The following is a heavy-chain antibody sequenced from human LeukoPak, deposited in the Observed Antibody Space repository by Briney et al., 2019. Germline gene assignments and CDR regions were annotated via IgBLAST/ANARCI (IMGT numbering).Heavy chain of an antibody. V-gene: IGHV4-39*07. J-gene: IGHJ4*02. Sequence: SETLSLTCTVSGGSISSSSYYWGWVRQPPGKELEWIGNIYHSGSTYKNPSLKSRVTISLDTSKNQFSLKLSSVTAADTAMYYCARLSGAPVRHPIYHFDYWGQGTLVTVSS. D-gene: IGHD1-26*01. CDR3: ARLSGAPVRHPIYHFDY. CDR1: GGSISSSSYY. CDR2: IYHSGST.